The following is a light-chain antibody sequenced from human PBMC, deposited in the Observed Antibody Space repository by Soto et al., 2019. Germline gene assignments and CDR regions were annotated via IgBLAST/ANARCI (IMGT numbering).Light chain of an antibody. CDR2: GAS. Sequence: EIVMTQSPATLSVSPGQRATLSCRASQSVGSDLAWYQQKPGQAPRLLIYGASTRATGIPARFSGRGSGTAFAITISSLESEDFAVYYWQQSNNWPFTFGGGTKVEIK. V-gene: IGKV3-15*01. CDR3: QQSNNWPFT. J-gene: IGKJ4*01. CDR1: QSVGSD.